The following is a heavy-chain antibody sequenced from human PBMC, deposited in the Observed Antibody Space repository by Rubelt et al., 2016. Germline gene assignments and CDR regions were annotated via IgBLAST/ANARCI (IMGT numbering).Heavy chain of an antibody. V-gene: IGHV3-66*01. J-gene: IGHJ4*02. CDR1: GFSVTSKY. CDR3: ARGMQMQLWLLDY. CDR2: VYSGGTT. Sequence: EVKLVESGGGLVQPGGSLRLSCEVSGFSVTSKYMSWVRQAPGKGLEWVSVVYSGGTTFYRYSVKGRFTVSRDNSKNTMYPQMNGLGGGDTALYYCARGMQMQLWLLDYWGQGTLVTVSS. D-gene: IGHD3-10*01.